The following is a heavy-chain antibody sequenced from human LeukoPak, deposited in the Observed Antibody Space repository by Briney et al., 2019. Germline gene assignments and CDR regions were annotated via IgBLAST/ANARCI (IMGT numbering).Heavy chain of an antibody. V-gene: IGHV4-4*02. D-gene: IGHD6-13*01. J-gene: IGHJ1*01. CDR3: ARVAAGIGFFQH. CDR2: IYHSGST. Sequence: SGTLSLTCAVSGGFISSSNWWSWVRQSPGKGLEWIGEIYHSGSTNYNPSLKSRVTMSVDTSKNQFSLKLSSVTAAGTAVYYCARVAAGIGFFQHWGQGTLATVSS. CDR1: GGFISSSNW.